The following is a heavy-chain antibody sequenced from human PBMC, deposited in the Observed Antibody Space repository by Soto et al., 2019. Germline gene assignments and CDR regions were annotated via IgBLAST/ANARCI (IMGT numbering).Heavy chain of an antibody. CDR3: ARRQLVLPYYYYYGMDV. D-gene: IGHD6-6*01. J-gene: IGHJ6*02. V-gene: IGHV4-39*01. Sequence: PSETLSLTCTVSGGSISSSSYYWGWIRQPPGKGLEWIGSIYYSGSTYYNPSLKSRVTISVDTSKNQFSLKLSSVTAADTAVYYCARRQLVLPYYYYYGMDVWGQGTTVTV. CDR2: IYYSGST. CDR1: GGSISSSSYY.